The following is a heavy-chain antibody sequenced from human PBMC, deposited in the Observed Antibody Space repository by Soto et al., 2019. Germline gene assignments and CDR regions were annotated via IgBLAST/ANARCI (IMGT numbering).Heavy chain of an antibody. V-gene: IGHV3-48*02. CDR3: ARAVTWGLDV. D-gene: IGHD3-10*01. CDR2: ISRSSTGI. Sequence: EVQLVESGGGLVQPGGSLRLSCAASGFTFSLYSMSWVRQAPGKGLEWVSYISRSSTGIHYADSVKGRFTISRDDVTNSMHLQMNSLGDGDTVVYYCARAVTWGLDVWGQGTTVSISS. J-gene: IGHJ6*01. CDR1: GFTFSLYS.